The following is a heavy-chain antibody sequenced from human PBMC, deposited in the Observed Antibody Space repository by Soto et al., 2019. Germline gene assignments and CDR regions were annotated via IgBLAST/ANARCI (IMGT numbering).Heavy chain of an antibody. CDR1: GYSFTGYY. V-gene: IGHV1-2*04. Sequence: ASVKVSCKASGYSFTGYYMHWVRQAPGQGLEWMGWINPNSGGTNYAQKFQGWVTMTRDTSISTAYMELSRLRSDDTAVYYCAREKGDFGFDYWGQGTLVTVSS. CDR3: AREKGDFGFDY. D-gene: IGHD3-10*01. CDR2: INPNSGGT. J-gene: IGHJ4*02.